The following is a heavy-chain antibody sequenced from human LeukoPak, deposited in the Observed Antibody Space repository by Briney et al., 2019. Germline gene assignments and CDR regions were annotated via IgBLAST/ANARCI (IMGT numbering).Heavy chain of an antibody. V-gene: IGHV3-23*01. Sequence: QPGGSLRLSCAASGFTFSSYAMSWVRQAPGKGLEWGSAISGSGGSTYYADSAKGRFTISRDNSKNTLYLQMNSLRAEDTAVYYCAKDATPLLLWFGESVFGYFDYWGQGTLVTVSS. CDR3: AKDATPLLLWFGESVFGYFDY. CDR1: GFTFSSYA. J-gene: IGHJ4*02. CDR2: ISGSGGST. D-gene: IGHD3-10*01.